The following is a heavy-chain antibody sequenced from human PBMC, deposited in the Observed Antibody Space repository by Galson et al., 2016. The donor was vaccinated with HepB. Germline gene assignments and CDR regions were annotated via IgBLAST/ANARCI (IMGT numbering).Heavy chain of an antibody. CDR2: IDNNGDNI. J-gene: IGHJ4*02. Sequence: SLRLSCAASGFAFSSYAMHWVRQAPGKGLECVSAIDNNGDNIFYADSVKGRFTISRDSSKYTLYLQMSSLRPEDTAVYYCAKDQTEGDVWSSYYSYVDYWGQGTLVTVSS. CDR3: AKDQTEGDVWSSYYSYVDY. D-gene: IGHD3-3*01. CDR1: GFAFSSYA. V-gene: IGHV3-64D*06.